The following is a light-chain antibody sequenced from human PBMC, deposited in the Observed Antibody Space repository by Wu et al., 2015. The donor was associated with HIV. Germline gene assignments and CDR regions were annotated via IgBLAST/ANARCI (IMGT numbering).Light chain of an antibody. CDR3: QQYGSSPRYS. CDR1: QSLSNNF. V-gene: IGKV3-20*01. CDR2: AAS. J-gene: IGKJ2*03. Sequence: ELVLTQSPGTLSLSPGERATLSCRTSQSLSNNFLAWYQQRPGQAPRLVIYAASNRATGIPDRFSGSGSGTDFTLTISRLEPEDFGVYYCQQYGSSPRYSFGQGTKLEIK.